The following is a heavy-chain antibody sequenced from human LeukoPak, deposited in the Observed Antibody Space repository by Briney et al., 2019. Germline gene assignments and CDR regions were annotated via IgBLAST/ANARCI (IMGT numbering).Heavy chain of an antibody. V-gene: IGHV4-39*07. CDR3: ARYYYDSSGYYPGFDY. CDR1: GGSIISSSFW. CDR2: IYYSGVS. J-gene: IGHJ4*02. D-gene: IGHD3-22*01. Sequence: PSETLSLTCTVSGGSIISSSFWWGWIRQPPGKGLEWIGSIYYSGVSYYNTSLKSRVTISVDTSKNQFSLKLSSVTAADTAAYYCARYYYDSSGYYPGFDYWGQGTLVTVSS.